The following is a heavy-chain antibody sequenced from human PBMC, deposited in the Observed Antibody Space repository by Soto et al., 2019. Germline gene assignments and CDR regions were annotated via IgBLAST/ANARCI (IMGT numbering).Heavy chain of an antibody. D-gene: IGHD2-2*01. Sequence: SETLSLTCTVSGGSISSYYWSWIRQPPGKGLEWIGYIYYSGSTNYNPSLKSRVTISVDTSKNQFSLKLSSVTAADTAVYYCARRVVVPAAPGLGYYYYMDGWGKGTTVTVSS. CDR3: ARRVVVPAAPGLGYYYYMDG. J-gene: IGHJ6*03. CDR2: IYYSGST. V-gene: IGHV4-59*01. CDR1: GGSISSYY.